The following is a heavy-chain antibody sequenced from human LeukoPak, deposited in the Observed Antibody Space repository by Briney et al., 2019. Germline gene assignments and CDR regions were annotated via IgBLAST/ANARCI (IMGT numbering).Heavy chain of an antibody. J-gene: IGHJ3*02. D-gene: IGHD5-12*01. CDR1: GGSISSYY. CDR3: ARPGVATSDDAFDI. Sequence: PSETLSLTCTVSGGSISSYYWSWIRQPAGKGLEWIGRNYTSGSTNYNPSLKSRVTMSVDTSKNQFSQKLSSVTAADTAVYYCARPGVATSDDAFDIWGQGTMVTVSS. V-gene: IGHV4-4*07. CDR2: NYTSGST.